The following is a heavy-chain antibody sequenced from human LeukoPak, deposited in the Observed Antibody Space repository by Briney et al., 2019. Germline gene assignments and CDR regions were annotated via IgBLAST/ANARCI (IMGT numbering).Heavy chain of an antibody. CDR2: IIPIFGTA. CDR1: GGTFSSYA. Sequence: SVKVSCKASGGTFSSYAISWVRQAPGQGLEWMGGIIPIFGTANYAQKFQGRVTITADESTSTAYMELSSLRSEDTAVYYCARDLNGGYDLDYWGQGTLVTVSS. J-gene: IGHJ4*02. D-gene: IGHD5-12*01. V-gene: IGHV1-69*13. CDR3: ARDLNGGYDLDY.